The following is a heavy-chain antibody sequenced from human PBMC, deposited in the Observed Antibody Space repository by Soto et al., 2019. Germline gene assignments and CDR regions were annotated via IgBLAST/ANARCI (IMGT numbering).Heavy chain of an antibody. J-gene: IGHJ4*02. V-gene: IGHV3-7*01. CDR3: AIGHWLG. Sequence: ELQLVDSGGALVQPGESLRLSCAASGFTFSDYFMTWVRQAPGKGLEWVATIKQDGNERYYVDSVKGRFTISRDNAKNSLYLQMNALGADDTAVYYCAIGHWLGWGQGTLVTVSS. CDR1: GFTFSDYF. D-gene: IGHD6-19*01. CDR2: IKQDGNER.